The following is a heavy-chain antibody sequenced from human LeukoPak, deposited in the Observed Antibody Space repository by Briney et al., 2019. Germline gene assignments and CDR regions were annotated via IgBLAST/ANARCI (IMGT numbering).Heavy chain of an antibody. J-gene: IGHJ4*02. V-gene: IGHV3-21*01. CDR2: ISSSSSYI. D-gene: IGHD6-19*01. CDR1: GFTFSSYS. Sequence: GGSLRLSCAASGFTFSSYSMNWVRQAPGKGLEWVSSISSSSSYIYYADSVKGRFTISRDNAKNSLYLQMNSLRAEDTAVYYCARGPSSGSSRFDYWGQGTLVTVSS. CDR3: ARGPSSGSSRFDY.